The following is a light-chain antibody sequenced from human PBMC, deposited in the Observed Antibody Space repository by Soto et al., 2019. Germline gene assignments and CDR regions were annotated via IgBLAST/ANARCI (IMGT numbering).Light chain of an antibody. CDR2: KAS. J-gene: IGKJ1*01. V-gene: IGKV1-5*03. CDR3: QQYYIYSPT. CDR1: QSISTW. Sequence: DIQMTQSPSTLSVSVGDRVTITCRASQSISTWLAWYQQKPGKAPKLLIYKASTLESGVPSRFSGSGSGTEFALTISSLQADDFATYYCQQYYIYSPTFGQGTKVDIK.